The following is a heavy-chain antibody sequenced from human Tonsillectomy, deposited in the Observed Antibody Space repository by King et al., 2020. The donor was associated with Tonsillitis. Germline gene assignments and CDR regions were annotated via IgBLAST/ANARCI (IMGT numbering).Heavy chain of an antibody. CDR3: ARMAYYYDTSGYYYCDH. V-gene: IGHV3-53*01. D-gene: IGHD3-22*01. CDR2: IYSGGST. CDR1: GFTVSSNY. J-gene: IGHJ4*02. Sequence: QLVQSGGGLIQPGGSLRLSCAASGFTVSSNYMSWVRQAPGKGLEWVSVIYSGGSTYYADSVKGRFTISRDNSKNTLYLQMNSLIAEDTAVYYCARMAYYYDTSGYYYCDHWGQGTLVTVPS.